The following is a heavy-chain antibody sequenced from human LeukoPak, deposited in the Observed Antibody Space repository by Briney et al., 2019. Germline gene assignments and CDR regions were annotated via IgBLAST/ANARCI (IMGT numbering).Heavy chain of an antibody. J-gene: IGHJ1*01. CDR2: INWNGGST. Sequence: PGGSLRLSCAASGFTFDDYGMSWVRQVPGKGLEWVSGINWNGGSTGYADSVKGRFTISRDNSKNTLYLQMNSLRAEDTAVYYCAKAHTPYGSGSYYTHFQHWGQGTLVTVSS. CDR3: AKAHTPYGSGSYYTHFQH. V-gene: IGHV3-20*04. D-gene: IGHD3-10*01. CDR1: GFTFDDYG.